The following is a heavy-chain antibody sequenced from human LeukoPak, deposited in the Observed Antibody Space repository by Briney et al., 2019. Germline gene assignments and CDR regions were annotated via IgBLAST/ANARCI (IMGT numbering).Heavy chain of an antibody. V-gene: IGHV3-33*08. D-gene: IGHD1-14*01. CDR1: GFTFSSYS. J-gene: IGHJ4*02. CDR2: IWYDGYNK. Sequence: GGSLRLSCAASGFTFSSYSMNWVRQAPGKGLEWVAIIWYDGYNKYYADSVRGRFTISRDNSKNTLYLQMNNLRAEDTAVYYCARDRDRAEFYFDYWGQGTLVTVSS. CDR3: ARDRDRAEFYFDY.